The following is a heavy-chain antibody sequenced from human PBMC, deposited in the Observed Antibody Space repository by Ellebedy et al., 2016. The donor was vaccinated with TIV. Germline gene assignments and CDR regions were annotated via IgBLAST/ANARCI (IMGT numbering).Heavy chain of an antibody. CDR3: ARWAYVNSWYHLDY. Sequence: GESLKISCVAFGFTFSNYNINWVRQSPGKGLEWVSSIRSTGSDKNYADSVKGRFTISSDNSKTSTYLQMNSLRGEDTAVYYCARWAYVNSWYHLDYWGQGTLVTVSS. D-gene: IGHD1-14*01. CDR2: IRSTGSDK. J-gene: IGHJ4*02. CDR1: GFTFSNYN. V-gene: IGHV3-21*01.